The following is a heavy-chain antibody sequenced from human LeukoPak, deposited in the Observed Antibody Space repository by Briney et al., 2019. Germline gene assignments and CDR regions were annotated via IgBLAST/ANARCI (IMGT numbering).Heavy chain of an antibody. D-gene: IGHD5-18*01. CDR2: IRCDGSKK. V-gene: IGHV3-30*02. CDR1: GFTFSSYG. CDR3: AKTLSERWALVSIDY. J-gene: IGHJ4*02. Sequence: GGSLRLSCAASGFTFSSYGMHWVRQAPGKGLEWVAFIRCDGSKKYYADSVKGRFTISRDNSKNTLYLQMNSLRAEDTAVYYCAKTLSERWALVSIDYWGQGTLVTVSS.